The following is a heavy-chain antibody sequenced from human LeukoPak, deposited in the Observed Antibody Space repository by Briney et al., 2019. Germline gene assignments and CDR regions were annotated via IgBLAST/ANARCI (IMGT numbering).Heavy chain of an antibody. CDR1: GFTFDDYG. V-gene: IGHV3-20*04. Sequence: GGSLRLSCAASGFTFDDYGMSWVRQAPGKGLEWVSGINWNGGSTGYADSVKGRFTISRDNAKNSLYLQMNSLRAEDTAVYYCARTNYDILTGSTHFDYWGQGTLVTVSS. J-gene: IGHJ4*02. D-gene: IGHD3-9*01. CDR2: INWNGGST. CDR3: ARTNYDILTGSTHFDY.